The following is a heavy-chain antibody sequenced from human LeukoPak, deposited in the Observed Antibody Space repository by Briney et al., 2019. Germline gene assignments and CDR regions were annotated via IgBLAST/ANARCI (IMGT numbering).Heavy chain of an antibody. CDR2: IYHSGST. CDR1: GYSISSGYY. J-gene: IGHJ6*03. D-gene: IGHD2-21*02. Sequence: SETLSLTCTVSGYSISSGYYWGWIRQPPGKGLEWIGSIYHSGSTYYNPSLKSRVTISVDTSKNQFSLKLSSVTAADTAVYYCARGQSEGYYYYMDVWGKGTTVTVSS. CDR3: ARGQSEGYYYYMDV. V-gene: IGHV4-38-2*02.